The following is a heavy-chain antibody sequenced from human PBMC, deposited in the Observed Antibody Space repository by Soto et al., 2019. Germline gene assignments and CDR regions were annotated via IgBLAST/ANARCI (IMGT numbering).Heavy chain of an antibody. J-gene: IGHJ4*02. CDR3: AKVGVLIWFGELLYFDY. CDR1: GFTFSSYA. D-gene: IGHD3-10*01. CDR2: ISGSGGST. Sequence: GGSLRLSCAASGFTFSSYAMSWVRQAPGKGLEWVSAISGSGGSTYYADSVKGRFTISRDNSKNTLYLQMNSLRAEDTAVYYCAKVGVLIWFGELLYFDYWGQGNLVTVSS. V-gene: IGHV3-23*01.